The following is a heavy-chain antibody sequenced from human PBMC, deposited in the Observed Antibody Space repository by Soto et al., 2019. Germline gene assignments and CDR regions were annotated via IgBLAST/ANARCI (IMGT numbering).Heavy chain of an antibody. J-gene: IGHJ6*02. CDR1: GGTFSSYA. CDR2: IIPIFGTA. D-gene: IGHD2-8*01. Sequence: SVKVSCKASGGTFSSYAISWVRQAPGQGLEWMGGIIPIFGTANYAQKFQGGVTITADESTSTAYMELSSLRSEDTAVYYCERDLGYCTNGVCPLAYYYGMDVWGQGTTVTVSS. CDR3: ERDLGYCTNGVCPLAYYYGMDV. V-gene: IGHV1-69*13.